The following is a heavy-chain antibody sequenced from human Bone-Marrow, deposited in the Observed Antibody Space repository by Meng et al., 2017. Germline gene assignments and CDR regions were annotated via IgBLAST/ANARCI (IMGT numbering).Heavy chain of an antibody. V-gene: IGHV4-59*01. CDR2: ISYSGRT. CDR3: ARAIATRPDAFDY. CDR1: SGSIKRYF. D-gene: IGHD6-6*01. J-gene: IGHJ4*02. Sequence: HVQLQGSPTGLVKPSETLSLTCPTCSGSIKRYFGRWIRQPPVKGPECIGDISYSGRTNYNPSLKSRVTISVDTSKNQFSLKLSSVTAADTAVYYCARAIATRPDAFDYWGQGTLVTVSS.